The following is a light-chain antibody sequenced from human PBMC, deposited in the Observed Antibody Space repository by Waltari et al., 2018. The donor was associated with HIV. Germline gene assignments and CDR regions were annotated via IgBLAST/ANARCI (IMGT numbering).Light chain of an antibody. J-gene: IGKJ2*01. CDR2: GAS. CDR1: QNINSN. Sequence: EIVMTQSPATLSVSPGERATLACRASQNINSNLAWYQQKPGQPPRLLIYGASTRATGIPARFSGSGSGTEFTLTISSLQSEDFAVFYCQHYHNWPPYTFGQGTKLEIK. V-gene: IGKV3-15*01. CDR3: QHYHNWPPYT.